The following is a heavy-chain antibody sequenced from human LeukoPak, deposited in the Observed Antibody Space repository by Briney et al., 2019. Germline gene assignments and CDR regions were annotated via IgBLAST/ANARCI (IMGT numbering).Heavy chain of an antibody. CDR3: ARDMYSSGWYVRGSAFDI. D-gene: IGHD6-19*01. CDR2: INPNSGGT. CDR1: GYTFTGYY. Sequence: ASVKVSCKASGYTFTGYYMHWVRQAPGQGLEWMGWINPNSGGTNYAQKFQGRVTMTRDTSISTAYMELSRLRSDDTAVYYCARDMYSSGWYVRGSAFDIWGQGTMVTVSS. J-gene: IGHJ3*02. V-gene: IGHV1-2*02.